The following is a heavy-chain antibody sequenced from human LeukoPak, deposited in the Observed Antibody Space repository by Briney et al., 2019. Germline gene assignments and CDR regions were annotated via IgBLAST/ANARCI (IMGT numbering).Heavy chain of an antibody. CDR1: GGSISSGGY. V-gene: IGHV4-30-2*01. D-gene: IGHD5-24*01. Sequence: SETLSLTCSVSGGSISSGGYWSWIRQPPGKGLEWIGYIYHSGSTYYNPSLKSRVTMSVDRSKNQFSLNLSSVTAADTAVYYCARDNGMATNLGDAFDIWGQGTMVSFSS. CDR3: ARDNGMATNLGDAFDI. CDR2: IYHSGST. J-gene: IGHJ3*02.